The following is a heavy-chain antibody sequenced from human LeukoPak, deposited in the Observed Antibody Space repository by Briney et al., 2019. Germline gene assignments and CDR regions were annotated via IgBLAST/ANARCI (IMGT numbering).Heavy chain of an antibody. V-gene: IGHV3-74*01. CDR3: ARGSPLGGN. J-gene: IGHJ4*02. Sequence: GGSLRLSCAASGFTFSSSWMHWVRQAPGKGLVWVSHINIVGSNTNYADSVKGRFTISRDNSKNTLSLQMNSLRAEDTAVYYCARGSPLGGNWGQGTLVTVSS. CDR1: GFTFSSSW. CDR2: INIVGSNT.